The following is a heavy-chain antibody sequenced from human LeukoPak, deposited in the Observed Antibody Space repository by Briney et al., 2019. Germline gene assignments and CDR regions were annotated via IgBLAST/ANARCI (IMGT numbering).Heavy chain of an antibody. Sequence: GESLKISCKGSGYSFTSYWIGWVRQMPGKGLEWMGIIYPDDSDTRYSPSFQGQVTISADKSISTAYLQWSSLKASDTAMYYCARAHYYDSSGYFYWGQGTLVTVSS. CDR2: IYPDDSDT. CDR1: GYSFTSYW. CDR3: ARAHYYDSSGYFY. V-gene: IGHV5-51*01. J-gene: IGHJ4*02. D-gene: IGHD3-22*01.